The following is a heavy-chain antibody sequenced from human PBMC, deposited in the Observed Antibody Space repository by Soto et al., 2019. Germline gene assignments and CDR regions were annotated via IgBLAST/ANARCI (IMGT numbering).Heavy chain of an antibody. CDR2: IIPIFGTA. D-gene: IGHD4-4*01. Sequence: SVKVSCKASGGTFSSYAISWVRQSPGQGLEWMGGIIPIFGTANYAQKFQGRVTITADKSTSTAYMELSSLRSEDTAVYYCARAGDYSKTHYYYGMDVWGQGTTVTVSS. V-gene: IGHV1-69*06. CDR1: GGTFSSYA. CDR3: ARAGDYSKTHYYYGMDV. J-gene: IGHJ6*02.